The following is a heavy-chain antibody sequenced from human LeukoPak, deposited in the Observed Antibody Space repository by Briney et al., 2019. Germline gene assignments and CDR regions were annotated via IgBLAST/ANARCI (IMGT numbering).Heavy chain of an antibody. CDR3: ARTGSSSSSKVFDY. CDR1: GDSVSSNSAA. Sequence: SQTLSLTCAISGDSVSSNSAAWNWIRQSPSRGLECLGRTYYRSEWNNDYAVSVKSRITINPDTSKNQFSLQLNSVTPDDTAVYYCARTGSSSSSKVFDYWGQGTLVTVSS. V-gene: IGHV6-1*01. CDR2: TYYRSEWNN. D-gene: IGHD6-6*01. J-gene: IGHJ4*02.